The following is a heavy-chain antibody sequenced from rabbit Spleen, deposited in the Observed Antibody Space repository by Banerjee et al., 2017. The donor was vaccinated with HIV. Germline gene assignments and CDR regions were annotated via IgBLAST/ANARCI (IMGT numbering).Heavy chain of an antibody. Sequence: EQLGESGGGLVKPEGSLTLTCKASGVSLNDKDVMCWVRQAPGKGLEWIACINAVTGKAVYASWAKGRFTFSKTSSTTVTLQMTSLTAADTATYFCARDGAGGSYFALWGPGTLVTVS. CDR3: ARDGAGGSYFAL. CDR2: INAVTGKA. CDR1: GVSLNDKDV. D-gene: IGHD8-1*01. V-gene: IGHV1S45*01. J-gene: IGHJ4*01.